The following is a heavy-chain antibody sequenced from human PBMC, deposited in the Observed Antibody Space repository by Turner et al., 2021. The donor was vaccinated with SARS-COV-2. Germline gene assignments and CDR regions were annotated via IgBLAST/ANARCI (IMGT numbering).Heavy chain of an antibody. Sequence: QVQLVQSGAEVKKPGSAVMVSCKASGGTFSSDAISWVRQAPGQGLEWMGGIIPIFGTVNYAQKFQGRVTITADESTSTAYVELSSLRSEDTAVYYCARDHPVSPLHGMDVWGQGTTVTVSS. J-gene: IGHJ6*02. CDR2: IIPIFGTV. CDR1: GGTFSSDA. CDR3: ARDHPVSPLHGMDV. V-gene: IGHV1-69*01.